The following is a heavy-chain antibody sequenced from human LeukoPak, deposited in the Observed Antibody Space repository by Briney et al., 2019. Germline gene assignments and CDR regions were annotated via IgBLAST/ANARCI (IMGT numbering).Heavy chain of an antibody. CDR2: IIPSGGST. CDR3: AREGGPGIALWFGETSDYYYYMDV. V-gene: IGHV1-46*01. CDR1: GYTFTSYY. D-gene: IGHD3-10*01. J-gene: IGHJ6*03. Sequence: ASVKVSCKASGYTFTSYYMHWVRQAPGQGLEWMGIIIPSGGSTSYAQKFQGRVTMTRDTSISTAYMELSRLRSDDTAVYYCAREGGPGIALWFGETSDYYYYMDVWGKGTTVTISS.